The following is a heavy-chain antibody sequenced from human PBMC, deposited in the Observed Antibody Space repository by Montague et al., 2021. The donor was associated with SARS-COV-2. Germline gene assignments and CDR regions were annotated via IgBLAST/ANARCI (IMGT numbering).Heavy chain of an antibody. D-gene: IGHD3-10*01. CDR3: AKDSAYYYGSGSYRGNDYYYYGMDV. CDR1: GFPFDDYA. J-gene: IGHJ6*02. Sequence: SLSLSCSASGFPFDDYAMHWVRQAPGKGLEWVSGISWNSGSIGYADSVKGRFTISRDNAKNSLYLQMNSLRAEDTALYYCAKDSAYYYGSGSYRGNDYYYYGMDVWGQGTTVTVSS. CDR2: ISWNSGSI. V-gene: IGHV3-9*01.